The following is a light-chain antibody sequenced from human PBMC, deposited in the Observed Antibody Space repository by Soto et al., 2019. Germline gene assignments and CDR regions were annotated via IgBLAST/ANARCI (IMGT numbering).Light chain of an antibody. CDR2: GAS. Sequence: IPMTQSPSSLSASVGDRVTITCRASQSITNYLNWFQQKPGKAPKLLIFGASSLQSGVPSRFSGGGSGTDFSLTISSLQPEDFATYYCQQSYSIPQTFGQGTKVESK. CDR3: QQSYSIPQT. V-gene: IGKV1-39*01. J-gene: IGKJ1*01. CDR1: QSITNY.